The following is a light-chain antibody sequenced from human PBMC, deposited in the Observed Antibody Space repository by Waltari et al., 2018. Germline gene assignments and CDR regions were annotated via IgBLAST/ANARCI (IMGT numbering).Light chain of an antibody. V-gene: IGKV3-20*01. CDR2: GAS. CDR3: QHYVRLPAT. CDR1: QSVGRS. Sequence: TQSPGTLSLSPGERATLACRASQSVGRSLAWYQQKPGRAPRLLIFGASSRATGIPDRFSGSGSGTDFSLTISRLEPEDFAVYYCQHYVRLPATFGQGTKVEIK. J-gene: IGKJ1*01.